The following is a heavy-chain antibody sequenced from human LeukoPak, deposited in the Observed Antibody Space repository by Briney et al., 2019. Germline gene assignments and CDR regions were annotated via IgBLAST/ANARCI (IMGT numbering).Heavy chain of an antibody. J-gene: IGHJ4*02. CDR2: IYYSGST. D-gene: IGHD6-13*01. V-gene: IGHV4-39*02. Sequence: PSETLSLTCTVSGGSISTTGYYWAWIRQPPGKGLQWIASIYYSGSTYYNSSLKSRVTISVDTSKNQFSLKLSSMTAADTAVNYCASDKGYSNNYFDYWGQGTLVTVSS. CDR1: GGSISTTGYY. CDR3: ASDKGYSNNYFDY.